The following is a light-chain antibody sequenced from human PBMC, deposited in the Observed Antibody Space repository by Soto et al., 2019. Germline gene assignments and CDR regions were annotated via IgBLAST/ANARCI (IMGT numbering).Light chain of an antibody. CDR2: RNN. J-gene: IGLJ2*01. V-gene: IGLV1-47*01. CDR1: SSNIGSNY. Sequence: QSVLTQPPSASGTPGQRVNISCSGSSSNIGSNYVYWYRQFPGTAPKLLIQRNNQRPSGVPDRFSGSKSGTSASLAITGLQAEDEADYYCQSYDSSLSGSVFGGGTKLTVL. CDR3: QSYDSSLSGSV.